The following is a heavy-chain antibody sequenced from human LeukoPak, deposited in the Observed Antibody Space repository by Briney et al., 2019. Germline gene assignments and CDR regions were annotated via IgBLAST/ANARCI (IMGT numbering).Heavy chain of an antibody. Sequence: GGSLTLSCAGSGFTFSSYAMSWVRQAPGQGLEWGSAISDSGDYTSYADSVRGRFTISRDNSRNTLYLQTISLRPEDTAVYYCAKDTSIGKYCTNGVCSPFDYWGQGTLVTVSS. CDR1: GFTFSSYA. D-gene: IGHD2-8*01. J-gene: IGHJ4*02. CDR3: AKDTSIGKYCTNGVCSPFDY. CDR2: ISDSGDYT. V-gene: IGHV3-23*01.